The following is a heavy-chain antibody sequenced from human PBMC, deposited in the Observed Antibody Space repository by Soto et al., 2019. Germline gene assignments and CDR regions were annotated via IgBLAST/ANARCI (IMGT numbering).Heavy chain of an antibody. J-gene: IGHJ6*02. CDR1: GGTFSSYA. CDR2: IIPIFGTA. V-gene: IGHV1-69*13. Sequence: SVKVSCKASGGTFSSYAISWVRQAPGQGLEWMGGIIPIFGTANYAQKFQGRVTITADESTSTAYMELSSLRSEDTAVYYCARKGEMATISYYYYGMDVWGQGTTVTAP. D-gene: IGHD5-12*01. CDR3: ARKGEMATISYYYYGMDV.